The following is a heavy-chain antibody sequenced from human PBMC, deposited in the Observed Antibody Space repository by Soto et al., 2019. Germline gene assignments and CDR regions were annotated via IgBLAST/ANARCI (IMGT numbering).Heavy chain of an antibody. Sequence: QVQLVQSGAEVKKPGSSVKVSCKASGGTFSSYAISWVRQAPGQGLEWMGGIIPIFGTANYAQKFQGRVPITADESTSTAYMELSSLRSEDTAVYYCARASTAMVLGNYYYYGMDVWGQGTTVTVSS. CDR3: ARASTAMVLGNYYYYGMDV. V-gene: IGHV1-69*01. CDR2: IIPIFGTA. D-gene: IGHD5-18*01. CDR1: GGTFSSYA. J-gene: IGHJ6*02.